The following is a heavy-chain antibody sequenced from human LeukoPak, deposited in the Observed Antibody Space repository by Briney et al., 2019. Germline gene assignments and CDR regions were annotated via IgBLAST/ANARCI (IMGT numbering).Heavy chain of an antibody. J-gene: IGHJ4*02. CDR3: ASPGIVAAGTDRGFDY. V-gene: IGHV4-59*01. CDR2: IYYSGST. CDR1: GGSISNYY. Sequence: SETLSLTCTVSGGSISNYYWSWIRQPPGKGLEWIGFIYYSGSTNYIPSLKSRVIISVDTSKNQFSLKLSSVTAADTAVYYCASPGIVAAGTDRGFDYWGQGTLVTVSS. D-gene: IGHD6-13*01.